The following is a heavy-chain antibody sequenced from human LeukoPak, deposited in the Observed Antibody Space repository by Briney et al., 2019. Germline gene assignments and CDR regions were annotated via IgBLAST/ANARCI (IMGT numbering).Heavy chain of an antibody. J-gene: IGHJ5*01. CDR2: IYNSGST. CDR3: ARDTDSSGYYDS. V-gene: IGHV4-59*01. Sequence: PSETLSLTCTVSGGSISSYYWSWIRQPPGKGLEWIGYIYNSGSTNYNPSLKSRVTISVDTSKNQFPLKLSSVTAADTAVYYCARDTDSSGYYDSWGQGTLVTVSS. CDR1: GGSISSYY. D-gene: IGHD3-22*01.